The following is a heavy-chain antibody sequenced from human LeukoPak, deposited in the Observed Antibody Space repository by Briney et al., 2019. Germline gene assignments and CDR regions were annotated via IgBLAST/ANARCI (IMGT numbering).Heavy chain of an antibody. Sequence: PGGSLRLSCAASGFTFSSYAMHWVRQAPGKGLEWVAVISYDGSNKYYADSVKGRFTISRDNSKNTLYLQMNSLRAEDTAVYYCARARFTRGPYDEMHYYHLKDDYWGQGTLVTVSS. V-gene: IGHV3-30*04. CDR2: ISYDGSNK. D-gene: IGHD3-3*01. CDR1: GFTFSSYA. J-gene: IGHJ4*02. CDR3: ARARFTRGPYDEMHYYHLKDDY.